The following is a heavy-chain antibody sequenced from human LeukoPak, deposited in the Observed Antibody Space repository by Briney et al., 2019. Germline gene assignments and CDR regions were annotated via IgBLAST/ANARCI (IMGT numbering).Heavy chain of an antibody. Sequence: PSETLSLTCAVSGYSISSGYYWGWVRQPPGKGLEWTASIYYRGTTYYKASLKSRLTVSRDTSKNEFSLKVRSVTVADTAVYYCAREDEYDAWNEESSRDYWGQGILVTVSS. CDR3: AREDEYDAWNEESSRDY. J-gene: IGHJ4*02. V-gene: IGHV4-38-2*02. CDR1: GYSISSGYY. CDR2: IYYRGTT. D-gene: IGHD3-3*01.